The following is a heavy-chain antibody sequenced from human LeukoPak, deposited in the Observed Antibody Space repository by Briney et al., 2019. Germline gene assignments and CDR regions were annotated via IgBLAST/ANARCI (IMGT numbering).Heavy chain of an antibody. CDR3: ARERAYCGGDCYSYFDY. J-gene: IGHJ4*02. Sequence: GGSLRLSCAASGFTFSSYGMHWVRQAPGKGLEWVAFIRYDGSDKYYADSVKGRFTISRDNSKNTLYLQMNSLRAEDTAVYYCARERAYCGGDCYSYFDYWGQGTLVTVSS. D-gene: IGHD2-21*02. CDR1: GFTFSSYG. V-gene: IGHV3-30*02. CDR2: IRYDGSDK.